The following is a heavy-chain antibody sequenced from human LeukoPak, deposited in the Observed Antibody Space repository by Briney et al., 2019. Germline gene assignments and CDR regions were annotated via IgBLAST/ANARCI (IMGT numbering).Heavy chain of an antibody. Sequence: SETLSLTCTVSGGSISSSSYYWGWIRQPPGKGLEWIGSIYYSGSTYYNPSLKSQVTISVDTSKNQFPLKLSSVTAADTAVYYCATLRFLEWLLFRYNDYWGQGTLVTVSS. CDR1: GGSISSSSYY. V-gene: IGHV4-39*01. CDR3: ATLRFLEWLLFRYNDY. D-gene: IGHD3-3*01. CDR2: IYYSGST. J-gene: IGHJ4*02.